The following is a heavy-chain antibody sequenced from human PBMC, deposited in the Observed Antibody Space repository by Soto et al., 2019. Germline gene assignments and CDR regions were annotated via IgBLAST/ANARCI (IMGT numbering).Heavy chain of an antibody. J-gene: IGHJ6*01. D-gene: IGHD3-10*01. CDR1: SFAFSTYM. CDR3: VRDRDLRDYYGMDV. V-gene: IGHV3-48*02. CDR2: ISTNGRSK. Sequence: CGSLRLSCSVSSFAFSTYMMNWVRHAPGKGLEWIADISTNGRSKSYAASVRGRFTISRDNTKKSMYLQMNSLRDDDTAVYYCVRDRDLRDYYGMDVWGQGTTVTVSS.